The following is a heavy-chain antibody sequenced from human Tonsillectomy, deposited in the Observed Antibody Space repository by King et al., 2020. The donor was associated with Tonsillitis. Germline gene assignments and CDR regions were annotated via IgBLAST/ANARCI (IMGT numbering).Heavy chain of an antibody. CDR3: TRQGSRDGYNAEVY. CDR1: GFTFSGSA. Sequence: QLVRSGGGLVQPGGSLKLSCAASGFTFSGSAMHWVRQASGKGLEWVGRIRSKANSYATAYAASVKGRFTISRDDSKNTAYLQMNSLKTEDTAVYYCTRQGSRDGYNAEVYWGQGTLVTVSS. CDR2: IRSKANSYAT. D-gene: IGHD5-24*01. V-gene: IGHV3-73*01. J-gene: IGHJ4*02.